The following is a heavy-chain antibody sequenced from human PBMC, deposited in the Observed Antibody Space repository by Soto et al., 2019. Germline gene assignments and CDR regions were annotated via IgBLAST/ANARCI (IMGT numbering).Heavy chain of an antibody. V-gene: IGHV3-48*01. CDR2: ISGGGNTV. J-gene: IGHJ3*02. CDR3: ASREGI. Sequence: EVQMVESGGGLVQPGGSLRLSCAASGFTFRTYSMNWVRQAPGKGLEWVSYISGGGNTVHYADSVKGRFTISRDNAKNSVYLQMTTLGSEDTAVYYCASREGIWGHWTMVTVSS. CDR1: GFTFRTYS.